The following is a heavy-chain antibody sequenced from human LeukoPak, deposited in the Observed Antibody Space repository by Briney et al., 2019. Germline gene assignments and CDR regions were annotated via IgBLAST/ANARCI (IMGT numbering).Heavy chain of an antibody. CDR1: GFTFSSYG. CDR3: ARDLKAGGYDAFDI. D-gene: IGHD3-16*01. V-gene: IGHV3-23*01. CDR2: ISGSGGST. J-gene: IGHJ3*02. Sequence: GGTLRLSCAASGFTFSSYGMSWVRQAPGKGLEWVSAISGSGGSTYYADSVKGRFTISRDNAKNSLYLQMNSLRAEDTAVYYCARDLKAGGYDAFDIWGQGTMVTVSS.